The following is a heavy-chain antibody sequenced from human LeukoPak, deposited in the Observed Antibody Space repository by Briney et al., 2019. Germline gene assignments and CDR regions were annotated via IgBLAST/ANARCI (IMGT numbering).Heavy chain of an antibody. CDR3: GRQVRLTRVDY. CDR2: ISYSANT. Sequence: SETPSLTCAVSGDSISSGGYYWGWIRQPPGKGLEWLGGISYSANTYYNPSLMSRVTISLDTSKDHFSLKLTSVTAADTAVYYCGRQVRLTRVDYWGQGTLVTVSS. V-gene: IGHV4-39*01. D-gene: IGHD4-11*01. J-gene: IGHJ4*02. CDR1: GDSISSGGYY.